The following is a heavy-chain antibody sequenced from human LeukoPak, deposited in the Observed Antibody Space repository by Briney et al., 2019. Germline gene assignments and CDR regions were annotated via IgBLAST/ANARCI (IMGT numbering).Heavy chain of an antibody. Sequence: GGSLRLSCAASGFTFSSYWMHWVRQAPGKGLVWVLRINSDGSSTSYADSVKGRFTISRDNAKNTLYLQMNSLRVEDTAVYYCARGNSHAFDIWGQWTMVTVSS. CDR3: ARGNSHAFDI. CDR2: INSDGSST. CDR1: GFTFSSYW. D-gene: IGHD3-10*01. V-gene: IGHV3-74*01. J-gene: IGHJ3*02.